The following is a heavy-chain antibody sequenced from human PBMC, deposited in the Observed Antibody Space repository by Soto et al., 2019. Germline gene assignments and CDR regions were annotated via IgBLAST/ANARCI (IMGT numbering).Heavy chain of an antibody. CDR1: GFTFSSYD. CDR3: ARSTWGYCSSTSCYTSDACDI. CDR2: IGTAGDT. V-gene: IGHV3-13*01. Sequence: EVQLVESGGGLVQPGGSLRLSCAASGFTFSSYDMHWVRQATGKGLEWVSAIGTAGDTYYPGSVKGRFTISRENAKNSLYLQRNSLRAGDTAVYYCARSTWGYCSSTSCYTSDACDIWGQGTMVTVSS. J-gene: IGHJ3*02. D-gene: IGHD2-2*02.